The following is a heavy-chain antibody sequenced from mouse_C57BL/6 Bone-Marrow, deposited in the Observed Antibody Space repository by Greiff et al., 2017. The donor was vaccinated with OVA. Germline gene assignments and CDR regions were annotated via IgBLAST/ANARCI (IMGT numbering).Heavy chain of an antibody. CDR3: ARSKMTYSTFFDY. V-gene: IGHV1-54*01. J-gene: IGHJ2*01. D-gene: IGHD2-5*01. CDR2: INPGSGGT. CDR1: GYAFTNYL. Sequence: QVQLQQSGAELVRPGTSVKVSCKASGYAFTNYLIEWVKQRPGQGLEWIGVINPGSGGTNYNEKFKGKATLTADKSSSTAYMQLSSLTSEDSAVYFCARSKMTYSTFFDYWGQGTTLTVSS.